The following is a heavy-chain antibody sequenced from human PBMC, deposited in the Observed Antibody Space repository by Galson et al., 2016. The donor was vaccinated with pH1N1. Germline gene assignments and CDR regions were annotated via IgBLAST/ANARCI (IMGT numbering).Heavy chain of an antibody. CDR3: ARGPVYWYFDL. CDR2: MNPNNGNA. V-gene: IGHV1-8*01. CDR1: GYTLTSYD. Sequence: SVKVSCKASGYTLTSYDINWVRQATGQGLEWMGWMNPNNGNADYAPKFQGRVTLTRNASINTAYMELSSQTSEDTAVYYCARGPVYWYFDLWCRGTPVIVSS. J-gene: IGHJ2*01.